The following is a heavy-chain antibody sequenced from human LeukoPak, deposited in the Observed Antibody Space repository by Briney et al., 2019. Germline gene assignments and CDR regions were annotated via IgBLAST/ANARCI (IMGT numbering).Heavy chain of an antibody. CDR3: AKGLVIRYYYYGMDV. V-gene: IGHV3-9*01. CDR1: GFTFDDYA. J-gene: IGHJ6*02. D-gene: IGHD3-9*01. Sequence: PGGSLRLSCAASGFTFDDYAMHWVRQAPGKGLEWVSGISWNSGSIGYADSVKGRFTISRDNAKNSLYLQMNSLRAEDTALYYCAKGLVIRYYYYGMDVWSQGTTVTVSS. CDR2: ISWNSGSI.